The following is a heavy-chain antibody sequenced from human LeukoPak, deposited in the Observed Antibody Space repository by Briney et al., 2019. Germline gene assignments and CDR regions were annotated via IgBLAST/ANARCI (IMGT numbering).Heavy chain of an antibody. Sequence: GGSPRLSCAASGFTFSNYAMSWVRQAPGKGLVWVSRINSDGSSTSYADSVKGRFTISRDSAKNTLYLQMNSLRAEDTAVYYCVRDGYSYGFMLAFDIWGLGTRVTVSS. J-gene: IGHJ3*02. CDR1: GFTFSNYA. V-gene: IGHV3-74*01. D-gene: IGHD5-18*01. CDR2: INSDGSST. CDR3: VRDGYSYGFMLAFDI.